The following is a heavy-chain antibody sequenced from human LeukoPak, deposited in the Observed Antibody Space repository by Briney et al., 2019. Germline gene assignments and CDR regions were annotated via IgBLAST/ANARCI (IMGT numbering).Heavy chain of an antibody. Sequence: GGSLRLSCAASGFRFSNSGMSWVRQAPGKGLAWVSSITGSGGSTRVDSVKDRFTISRDNSKSTLYLQMDSLRAEDTAVYYCAKCGNSGCHLIDYWGQGTLVTVSS. J-gene: IGHJ4*02. V-gene: IGHV3-23*01. CDR1: GFRFSNSG. D-gene: IGHD5-12*01. CDR3: AKCGNSGCHLIDY. CDR2: ITGSGGST.